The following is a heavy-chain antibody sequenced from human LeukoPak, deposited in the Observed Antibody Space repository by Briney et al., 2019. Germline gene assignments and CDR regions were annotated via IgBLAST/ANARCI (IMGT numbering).Heavy chain of an antibody. J-gene: IGHJ5*02. V-gene: IGHV3-23*01. CDR1: GFTFSSYA. CDR2: ISGSGGST. Sequence: GGSLRLSSAASGFTFSSYAMSWVRQAPGKGLEWVSAISGSGGSTYYADSVKGRFTISRDNSKNTLYLQMNSLRAEDTAVYYCAKDPLEWSPFGWFDPWGQGTLVTVSS. D-gene: IGHD3-3*01. CDR3: AKDPLEWSPFGWFDP.